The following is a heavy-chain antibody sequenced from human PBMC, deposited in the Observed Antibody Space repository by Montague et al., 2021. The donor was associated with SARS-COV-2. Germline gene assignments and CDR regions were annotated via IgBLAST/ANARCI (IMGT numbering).Heavy chain of an antibody. CDR2: INHSGST. Sequence: SETLSLTCAVYGGSFSGYYWSWIRQPPGKGLEWIGEINHSGSTKYSPSLKSRVTISVDTSKNQFSLKLSSVPAADTAVYYCASPTYYYDSSGSDAFDIWGQGTLVTVSS. D-gene: IGHD3-22*01. V-gene: IGHV4-34*01. CDR1: GGSFSGYY. CDR3: ASPTYYYDSSGSDAFDI. J-gene: IGHJ3*02.